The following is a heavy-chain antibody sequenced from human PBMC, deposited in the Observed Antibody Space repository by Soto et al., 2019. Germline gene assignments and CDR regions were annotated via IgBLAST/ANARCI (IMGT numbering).Heavy chain of an antibody. CDR1: GYTFTSYG. V-gene: IGHV1-18*01. CDR3: ALYDSSGYYSSY. CDR2: ISAYNGNT. Sequence: ASVKVSCKASGYTFTSYGISWVRQAPGQGLEWMGWISAYNGNTNYAQKLQGRVTMTTDTSTSTAYMELRSLRSDDTAVYYCALYDSSGYYSSYWGQGTLVTVSS. D-gene: IGHD3-22*01. J-gene: IGHJ4*02.